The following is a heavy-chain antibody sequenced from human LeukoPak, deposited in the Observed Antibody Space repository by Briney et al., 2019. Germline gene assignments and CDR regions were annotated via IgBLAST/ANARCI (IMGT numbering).Heavy chain of an antibody. J-gene: IGHJ1*01. Sequence: SVKVSCKASGGTFSSYAISWVRQAPGQGLEWVGGIIPIFGTANYAQKFQGRVTITADKSTSTAYMELSSLRSEDTAVYYCARDPRGSGWYTGGYFQHWGQGTLVTVSS. CDR1: GGTFSSYA. D-gene: IGHD6-19*01. CDR3: ARDPRGSGWYTGGYFQH. V-gene: IGHV1-69*06. CDR2: IIPIFGTA.